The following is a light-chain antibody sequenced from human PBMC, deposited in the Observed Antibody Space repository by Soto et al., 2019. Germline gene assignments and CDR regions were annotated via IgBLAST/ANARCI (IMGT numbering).Light chain of an antibody. CDR2: GAS. CDR1: QSVSRN. CDR3: QQYNNWPRT. V-gene: IGKV3-15*01. J-gene: IGKJ1*01. Sequence: MVWTESXVTLSLSQQEXXXXXXXVSQSVSRNLAWYQHRXGQAPRLLIYGASXRANGIPARFSGSGSGTEFTLTTSSLQSEDFAVYYCQQYNNWPRTFGQGTKVDIK.